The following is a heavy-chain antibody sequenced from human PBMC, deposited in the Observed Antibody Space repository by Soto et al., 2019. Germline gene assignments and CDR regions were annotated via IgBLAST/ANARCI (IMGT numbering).Heavy chain of an antibody. Sequence: QITLKESGPTLVKSTQTLTLTCTFSGFSLTTTGVGVGCLRQPPGKALPWLAVIFWADDTRYSPSLKNRLTISKDTSKGEEVQTLIKMARVDTGQYVCAHRLPHGTSKWFDPWYQGTLVTVAS. CDR1: GFSLTTTGVG. J-gene: IGHJ5*02. D-gene: IGHD6-13*01. CDR3: AHRLPHGTSKWFDP. V-gene: IGHV2-5*02. CDR2: IFWADDT.